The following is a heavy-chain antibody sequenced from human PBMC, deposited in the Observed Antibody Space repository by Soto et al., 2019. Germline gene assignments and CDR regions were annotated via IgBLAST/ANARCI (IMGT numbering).Heavy chain of an antibody. CDR1: GFTFSSYA. J-gene: IGHJ4*02. Sequence: GGSLRLSCAASGFTFSSYAMSWVRQAPGKGLEWVSAISGSGGSTYYADSVKGRFTISRDKSKNTLYLQMNSLRAEDTAVYYCAKDPGSREWLQLITFFDYWGQGTLVTVSS. CDR2: ISGSGGST. V-gene: IGHV3-23*01. CDR3: AKDPGSREWLQLITFFDY. D-gene: IGHD5-12*01.